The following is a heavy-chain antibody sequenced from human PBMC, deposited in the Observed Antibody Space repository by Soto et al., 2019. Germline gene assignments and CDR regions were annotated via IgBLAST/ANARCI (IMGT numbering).Heavy chain of an antibody. CDR1: GFTFSSYA. CDR2: ISGSGGST. CDR3: AKAGSYSSSWYYFDY. V-gene: IGHV3-23*01. Sequence: GGSLRLSCAASGFTFSSYAMSLIRQAQGKGLEWVSAISGSGGSTYYADSVKGRFTISRDNSKNTLYLQMNSLRAEDTAVYYCAKAGSYSSSWYYFDYWGQGTLVTVSS. D-gene: IGHD6-13*01. J-gene: IGHJ4*02.